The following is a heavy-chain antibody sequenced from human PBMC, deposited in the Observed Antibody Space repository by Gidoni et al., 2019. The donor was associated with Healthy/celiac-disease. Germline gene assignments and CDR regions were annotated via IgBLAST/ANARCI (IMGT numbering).Heavy chain of an antibody. Sequence: QLQLQESGPGLVKPSETLSLTCTLSGASISSSLYYWGWIRQPPGKGLEGIGSIYYSGSTYYNPSLKSRVTISVETSKNQCSLKLSSVTAADTAVYYCAREGTRGYSGYAPPFDYWGQGTLVTVSS. CDR2: IYYSGST. J-gene: IGHJ4*02. V-gene: IGHV4-39*07. CDR1: GASISSSLYY. CDR3: AREGTRGYSGYAPPFDY. D-gene: IGHD5-12*01.